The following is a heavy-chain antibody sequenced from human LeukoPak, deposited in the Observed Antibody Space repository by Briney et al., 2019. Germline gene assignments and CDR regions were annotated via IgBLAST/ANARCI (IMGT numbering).Heavy chain of an antibody. CDR2: MRDGGGRT. J-gene: IGHJ4*02. D-gene: IGHD3-22*01. V-gene: IGHV3-23*01. Sequence: GGSLRLSCAVSGITLSNYGMSWVRQAPGKGLEWVADMRDGGGRTNYADSVKGRFTISRDNAKNTLYLQMDSLRGEDTAGCFCAKRGVVIRVILVGFHKEAYYFDSWGQGALVTVSS. CDR1: GITLSNYG. CDR3: AKRGVVIRVILVGFHKEAYYFDS.